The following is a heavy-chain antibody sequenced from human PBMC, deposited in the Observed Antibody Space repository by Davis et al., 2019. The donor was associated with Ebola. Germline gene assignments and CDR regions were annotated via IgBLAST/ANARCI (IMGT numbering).Heavy chain of an antibody. J-gene: IGHJ4*02. D-gene: IGHD4-17*01. CDR3: AARYGDYAPIDY. CDR2: ISSSSSYT. CDR1: GFTFSDYY. Sequence: GESLKISCAASGFTFSDYYMSWIRQAPGKGLEWVSYISSSSSYTNYADSVKGRFTISRDNAKNSLYLQMNSLRAEDTAVYYCAARYGDYAPIDYWGQGTLVTVSS. V-gene: IGHV3-11*06.